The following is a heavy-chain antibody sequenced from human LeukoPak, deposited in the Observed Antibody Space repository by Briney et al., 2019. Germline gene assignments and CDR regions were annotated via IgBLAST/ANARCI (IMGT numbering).Heavy chain of an antibody. CDR1: AFTFSSYS. Sequence: GGSLRLSCAASAFTFSSYSMNWVRQAPGKGLEWVSSISSSGSYIYYADSVKGRFTISRDNAKNSLYLQMNSLRADDTAVYYCAKDTYYGSGSPFDYWGQGALVTVSS. CDR2: ISSSGSYI. CDR3: AKDTYYGSGSPFDY. D-gene: IGHD3-10*01. J-gene: IGHJ4*02. V-gene: IGHV3-21*01.